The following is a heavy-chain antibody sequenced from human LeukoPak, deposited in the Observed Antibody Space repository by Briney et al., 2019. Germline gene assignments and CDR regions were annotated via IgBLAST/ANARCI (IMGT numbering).Heavy chain of an antibody. V-gene: IGHV3-33*01. CDR1: GFTMKNFG. D-gene: IGHD3-3*01. J-gene: IGHJ4*02. CDR3: VRGADMDYNFENSFYFDS. Sequence: GGSLRLSCAVSGFTMKNFGMHWVRQAPGKGLEWVAVIWYDGSQRHYIDSVKGRFAISRENSMNTLSLEMNGLRVEDTAVYYCVRGADMDYNFENSFYFDSWGQGALVIVSS. CDR2: IWYDGSQR.